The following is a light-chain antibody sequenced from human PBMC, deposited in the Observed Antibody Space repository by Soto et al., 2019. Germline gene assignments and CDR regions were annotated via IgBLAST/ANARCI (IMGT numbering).Light chain of an antibody. J-gene: IGKJ1*01. V-gene: IGKV3-20*01. CDR2: GAS. Sequence: EIVWTQSPGTLSLSPGERATLSCRASQSVRSNYLAWYQQKPGQAPRLLIYGASSRATGIPDRFSGSGSGTDFTLTIHRLEPEDFAVYYCQQNCPSPRTFGQGTKVEIK. CDR3: QQNCPSPRT. CDR1: QSVRSNY.